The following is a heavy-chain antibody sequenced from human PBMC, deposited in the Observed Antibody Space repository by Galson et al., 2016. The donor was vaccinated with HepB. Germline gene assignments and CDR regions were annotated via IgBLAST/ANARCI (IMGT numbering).Heavy chain of an antibody. D-gene: IGHD6-19*01. Sequence: SLRLSCAVSGFTFSNYDMHWVRQAPGKGLEWVSAIGTGGDSYYPGPVEDRFTISREDARNSLYLQMNSLRAGDTAVYYCVKDGAGAGWYDFDYWGQGTLVTVSS. CDR2: IGTGGDS. V-gene: IGHV3-13*01. J-gene: IGHJ4*02. CDR3: VKDGAGAGWYDFDY. CDR1: GFTFSNYD.